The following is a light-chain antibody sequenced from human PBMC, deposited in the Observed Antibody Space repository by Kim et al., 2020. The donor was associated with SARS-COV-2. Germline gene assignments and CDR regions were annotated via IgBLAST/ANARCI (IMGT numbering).Light chain of an antibody. Sequence: STINCETSRSLLYTANRRNYLAWYQQRPGQPPQLLLDWASTRASGVTDRFSGSESETEFTLTINSLQVEDVAVYYCQQYSTTPPTFGGGTKVDIK. CDR1: RSLLYTANRRNY. CDR3: QQYSTTPPT. V-gene: IGKV4-1*01. J-gene: IGKJ4*01. CDR2: WAS.